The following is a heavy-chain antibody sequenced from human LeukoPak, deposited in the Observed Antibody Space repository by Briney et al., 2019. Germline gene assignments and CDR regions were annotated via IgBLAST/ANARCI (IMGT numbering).Heavy chain of an antibody. CDR2: ISGSGGST. CDR3: AKEPIFGVITLGPDY. V-gene: IGHV3-23*01. J-gene: IGHJ4*02. Sequence: PGGSLRLSCAASGSTFSRYAMSWVRQAPGKGLEWVSAISGSGGSTYYADSVKGRFTISRDNSKNTLYLQMNSLRAEDTAVYYCAKEPIFGVITLGPDYWGQGTLVTVSS. CDR1: GSTFSRYA. D-gene: IGHD3-3*01.